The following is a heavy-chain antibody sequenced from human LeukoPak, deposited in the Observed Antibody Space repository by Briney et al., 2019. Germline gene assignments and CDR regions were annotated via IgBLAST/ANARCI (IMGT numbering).Heavy chain of an antibody. J-gene: IGHJ5*02. CDR1: GYSISSGYY. V-gene: IGHV4-38-2*02. D-gene: IGHD3-10*01. CDR2: IYYSGST. Sequence: SETLSLTCTVSGYSISSGYYWGWIRQPPGKGLEWIGSIYYSGSTYYNPSLKSRVTISVDTSKNQFSLKLSSVTAADTAVYYCARASPYSGIYYNGFDPWGKGTLVTVSS. CDR3: ARASPYSGIYYNGFDP.